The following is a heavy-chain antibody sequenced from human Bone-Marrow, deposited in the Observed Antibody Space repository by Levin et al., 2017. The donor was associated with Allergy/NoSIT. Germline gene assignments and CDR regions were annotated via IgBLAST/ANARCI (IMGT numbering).Heavy chain of an antibody. CDR3: AKALSAVDY. V-gene: IGHV3-23*01. CDR2: ISGSGGST. J-gene: IGHJ4*02. Sequence: GESLKISCAASGFTFSSYAMSWVRQAPGKGLEWVSAISGSGGSTYYADSVKGRFTISRDNSKNTLYLQMNSLRAEDTAVYYCAKALSAVDYWGQGTLVTVSS. CDR1: GFTFSSYA. D-gene: IGHD3-3*01.